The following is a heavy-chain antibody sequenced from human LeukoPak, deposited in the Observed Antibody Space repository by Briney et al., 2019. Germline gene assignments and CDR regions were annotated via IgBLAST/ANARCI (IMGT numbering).Heavy chain of an antibody. CDR1: GFTFSSYG. CDR3: ARDRDSSGWYTSIDAFDI. V-gene: IGHV3-30*19. J-gene: IGHJ3*02. CDR2: IWYDGSNK. D-gene: IGHD6-13*01. Sequence: GGSLRLSCAASGFTFSSYGMHWVRQAPGKGLEWVAVIWYDGSNKYYADSVKGRFTISRDNSKNTLYLQMNSLRAEDTAVYYCARDRDSSGWYTSIDAFDIWGQGTMVTVSS.